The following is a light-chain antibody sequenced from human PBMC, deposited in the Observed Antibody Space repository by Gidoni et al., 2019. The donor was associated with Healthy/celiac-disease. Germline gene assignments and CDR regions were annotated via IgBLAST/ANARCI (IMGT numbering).Light chain of an antibody. CDR1: QSVSSSY. Sequence: EIVLTQSTGTLSLSPGERATLSCRASQSVSSSYLAWYQQKPGKAPRLLIYGASSRATGIPARFSGSGSGTDFTLTISRLEPEDFAVYYCQQYGSSPFTFGQGTRLEIK. J-gene: IGKJ5*01. CDR2: GAS. CDR3: QQYGSSPFT. V-gene: IGKV3-20*01.